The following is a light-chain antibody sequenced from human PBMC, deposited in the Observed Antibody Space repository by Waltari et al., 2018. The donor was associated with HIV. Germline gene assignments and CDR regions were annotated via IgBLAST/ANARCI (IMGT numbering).Light chain of an antibody. Sequence: QSALTQPRSVSGSPGQSVTISCTGLSSDLGRYNYVAWYQQDPGKAPKLMLVDVNKRPSGVPARFSGSKSGNTASLSISGLQAEDEADDYCCANAGSHVVFGGGTKVTVL. CDR1: SSDLGRYNY. J-gene: IGLJ2*01. CDR3: CANAGSHVV. CDR2: DVN. V-gene: IGLV2-11*01.